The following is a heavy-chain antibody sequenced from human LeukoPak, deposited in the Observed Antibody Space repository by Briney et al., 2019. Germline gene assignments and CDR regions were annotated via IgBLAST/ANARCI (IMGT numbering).Heavy chain of an antibody. D-gene: IGHD3-10*01. CDR3: AKHYMGSSYNHGLDC. V-gene: IGHV4-39*01. Sequence: SETLSLTCTVSGGSISSSSYYWGWIRQPPGKGLEWIGNIYYSGSTYYNPSLKSRVTMSVDTSKNQFSLKLSSVTAADTALYYCAKHYMGSSYNHGLDCWGQGTLVTVSS. J-gene: IGHJ4*02. CDR1: GGSISSSSYY. CDR2: IYYSGST.